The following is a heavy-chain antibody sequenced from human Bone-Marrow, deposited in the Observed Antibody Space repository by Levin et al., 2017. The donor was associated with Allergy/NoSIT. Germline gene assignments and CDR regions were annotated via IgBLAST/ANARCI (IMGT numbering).Heavy chain of an antibody. CDR2: INPNSGGT. J-gene: IGHJ6*02. D-gene: IGHD3-16*01. Sequence: ASVKVSCKASGYTFTGYYIHWVRQAPGQGLEWMGWINPNSGGTNYAQKFQGRVTMTRDTSISTAYMELRRLRSDDTAVYYCARGPMISFGLNGLDVWGQGTTVTVSS. CDR1: GYTFTGYY. V-gene: IGHV1-2*02. CDR3: ARGPMISFGLNGLDV.